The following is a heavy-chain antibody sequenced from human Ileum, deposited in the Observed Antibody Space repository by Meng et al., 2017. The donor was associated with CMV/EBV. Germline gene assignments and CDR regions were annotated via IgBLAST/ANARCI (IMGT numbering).Heavy chain of an antibody. Sequence: QVQLVQAGAEVTKPGASVTVSCKASGYIFTRNYMYWVRQAPGQGLEWMGRINPSGGGTAYAQKFQGRVTISTDTSTSTVYMDLSSLRSEDTAVYFCARGDYAFDYWGQGALVTVSS. CDR2: INPSGGGT. CDR1: GYIFTRNY. V-gene: IGHV1-46*01. J-gene: IGHJ4*02. D-gene: IGHD4-17*01. CDR3: ARGDYAFDY.